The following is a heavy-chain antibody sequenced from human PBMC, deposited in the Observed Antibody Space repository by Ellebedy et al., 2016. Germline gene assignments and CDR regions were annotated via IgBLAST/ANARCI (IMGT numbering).Heavy chain of an antibody. J-gene: IGHJ4*02. Sequence: ASVKVSCXASGYSFINYDINWVRQAPGQGLEWLGGSNNRNHAQKFQGRVTMTTDTSTSTAYMELRSLRFDDTAVYYCARDTRDGVGASEAHYDLWGQGTLVTVSS. CDR3: ARDTRDGVGASEAHYDL. CDR1: GYSFINYD. CDR2: SNNR. D-gene: IGHD1-26*01. V-gene: IGHV1-18*01.